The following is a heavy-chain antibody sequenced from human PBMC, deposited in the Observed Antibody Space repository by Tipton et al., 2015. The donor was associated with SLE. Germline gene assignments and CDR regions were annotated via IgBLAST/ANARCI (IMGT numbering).Heavy chain of an antibody. CDR3: ARASWDHRGSGSFSDY. V-gene: IGHV4-38-2*01. CDR1: GYFISRGYY. Sequence: TLSLTCDVSGYFISRGYYWAWIRQPPGKGLEWIGTIYQDGSTYYNPSLKSRVTISLDMSRNQFSLILSSVTAADTAVYYCARASWDHRGSGSFSDYWGQGKLVTVSS. D-gene: IGHD3-10*01. CDR2: IYQDGST. J-gene: IGHJ4*02.